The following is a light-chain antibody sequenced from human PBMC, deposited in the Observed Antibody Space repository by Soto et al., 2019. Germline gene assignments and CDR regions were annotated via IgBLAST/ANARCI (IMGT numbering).Light chain of an antibody. Sequence: DIQMTQSPSSLSASVGDEVTITCRASQTIMTYLSWYQLKPGKPPRLLIYAASSLQSGVPSRFSGSGSGTDFTLTISSLQPEDFATYSCQQSYNSPQTFGRGTKVDIK. J-gene: IGKJ1*01. CDR2: AAS. CDR1: QTIMTY. CDR3: QQSYNSPQT. V-gene: IGKV1-39*01.